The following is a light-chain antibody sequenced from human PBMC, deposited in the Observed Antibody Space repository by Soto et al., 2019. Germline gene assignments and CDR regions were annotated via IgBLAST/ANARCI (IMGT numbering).Light chain of an antibody. J-gene: IGKJ4*01. Sequence: EIVMTQSPATLSVSPGERATLYCRASQSVSSNLAWYQQKPGQAPRLLIYGASTRATGIPARFSGSGSGTEFTLTISSLQSEDFAVYYCQKYNNWPPLTFGGWTKVEIK. CDR3: QKYNNWPPLT. CDR1: QSVSSN. CDR2: GAS. V-gene: IGKV3-15*01.